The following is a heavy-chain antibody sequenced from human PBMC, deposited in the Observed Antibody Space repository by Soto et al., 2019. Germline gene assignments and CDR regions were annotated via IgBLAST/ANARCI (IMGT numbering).Heavy chain of an antibody. CDR2: FYYSGST. D-gene: IGHD1-26*01. Sequence: QVQLQESGPGLVKPSETLSLTCTVSGGSISSYYWSWIRQPPGKGLEWIGYFYYSGSTNYNPSLKSRVTISVDTSKNQFSLKLSSVTAADTVVYYCARDPGASGAAFDFWGQGTMVTVSS. J-gene: IGHJ3*01. CDR1: GGSISSYY. V-gene: IGHV4-59*01. CDR3: ARDPGASGAAFDF.